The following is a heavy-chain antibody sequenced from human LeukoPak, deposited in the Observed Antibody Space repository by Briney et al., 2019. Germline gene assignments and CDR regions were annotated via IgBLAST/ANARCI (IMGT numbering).Heavy chain of an antibody. D-gene: IGHD1-26*01. J-gene: IGHJ6*02. CDR1: GGSITTYY. CDR2: IYTSGST. V-gene: IGHV4-4*07. CDR3: ARGQGGSLGDV. Sequence: SETLSLTCNVSGGSITTYYWNWIRQPAGRGLEWIGRIYTSGSTNYNPSLKSRVTMSVDTSKNQFSLNLSSVTAADTAVYYCARGQGGSLGDVWGQGTTVTVSS.